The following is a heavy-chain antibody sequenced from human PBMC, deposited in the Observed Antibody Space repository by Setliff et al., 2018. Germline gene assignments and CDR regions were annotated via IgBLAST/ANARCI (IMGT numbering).Heavy chain of an antibody. CDR2: INHRGST. Sequence: KPSETLSLTCAAYGGTFSDYHWTWIRQSPGKGLEWIGEINHRGSTNYNPSLKSRVTISIDTSKDQFSLKLISMTAADTAVYYCARGRNIAARLLDSWGQGTLVTVSS. CDR1: GGTFSDYH. D-gene: IGHD6-6*01. J-gene: IGHJ4*02. CDR3: ARGRNIAARLLDS. V-gene: IGHV4-34*01.